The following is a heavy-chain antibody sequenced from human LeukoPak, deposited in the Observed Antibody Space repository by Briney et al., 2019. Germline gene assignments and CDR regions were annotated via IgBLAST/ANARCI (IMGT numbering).Heavy chain of an antibody. Sequence: GESLKISCKGSGYSFSDYWSGWGRQMPGKGLGWVGIIFPGDSDTKYSPFFRGQVTISADKSIDTAYLQWSSLKASDTAMYFCARGYDYGDYVEYFDYWGQGTLVTVSS. J-gene: IGHJ4*02. V-gene: IGHV5-51*01. D-gene: IGHD4-17*01. CDR3: ARGYDYGDYVEYFDY. CDR1: GYSFSDYW. CDR2: IFPGDSDT.